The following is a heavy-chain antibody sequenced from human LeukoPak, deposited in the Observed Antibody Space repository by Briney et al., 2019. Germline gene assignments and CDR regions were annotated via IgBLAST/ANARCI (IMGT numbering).Heavy chain of an antibody. CDR2: IYYSGST. CDR3: ARVDCSGGSCYMFNFDY. Sequence: SETLSLTCTVSGGSISSYYWSWIRQPPGKGLEWIGYIYYSGSTNYNPSLKSRVTISVDTSKNQFSLKLSSVTAADTAVYYCARVDCSGGSCYMFNFDYWGQGTLVTVSS. V-gene: IGHV4-59*01. D-gene: IGHD2-15*01. CDR1: GGSISSYY. J-gene: IGHJ4*02.